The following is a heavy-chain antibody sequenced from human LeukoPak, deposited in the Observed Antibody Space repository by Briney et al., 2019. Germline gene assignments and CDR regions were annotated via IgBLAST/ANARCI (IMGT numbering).Heavy chain of an antibody. V-gene: IGHV1-18*01. J-gene: IGHJ6*02. Sequence: GASVKVSCKASGYTFTSYGISWVRQAPGQGLEWMGWISAYNGNTNYAQKLQGRVTMTTDTSTSTAYMELRSLRSDDTAVYYCARVWDQQNCYYYYYGMDVWGQGTTVTVSS. CDR2: ISAYNGNT. D-gene: IGHD2-2*01. CDR3: ARVWDQQNCYYYYYGMDV. CDR1: GYTFTSYG.